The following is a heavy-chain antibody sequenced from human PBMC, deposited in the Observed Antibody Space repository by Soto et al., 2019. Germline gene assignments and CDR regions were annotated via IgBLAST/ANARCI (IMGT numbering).Heavy chain of an antibody. CDR3: TRPYIAVAGRMPTDY. D-gene: IGHD6-19*01. Sequence: EVQLVESGGGLVQPGGSLKLSCAASGFTFSGSAMHWVRQASGKGLEWVGRIRSKANSYATAYAASVKGRFTISRDDSKNTAYLQMNSLKTEDTAVYYCTRPYIAVAGRMPTDYWGQGTLVTVSS. CDR2: IRSKANSYAT. CDR1: GFTFSGSA. J-gene: IGHJ4*02. V-gene: IGHV3-73*02.